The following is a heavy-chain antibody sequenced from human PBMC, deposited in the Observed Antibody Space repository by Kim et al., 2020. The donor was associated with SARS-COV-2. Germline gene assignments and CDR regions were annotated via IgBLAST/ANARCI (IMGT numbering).Heavy chain of an antibody. Sequence: SETLSLTCTVSGGSISSSSYYWGWIRQPPGKGLEWIGSIYYSGSTYYNPSLKSRVTISVDTSKNQFSLKLSSVTAADTAVYYCARRSTIFGVVTDLYYFDYWGQGTLVTVSS. V-gene: IGHV4-39*01. J-gene: IGHJ4*02. CDR3: ARRSTIFGVVTDLYYFDY. D-gene: IGHD3-3*01. CDR1: GGSISSSSYY. CDR2: IYYSGST.